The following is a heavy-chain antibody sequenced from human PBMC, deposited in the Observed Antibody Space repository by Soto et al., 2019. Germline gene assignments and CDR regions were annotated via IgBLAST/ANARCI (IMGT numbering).Heavy chain of an antibody. CDR1: GFSFSSYS. D-gene: IGHD6-13*01. CDR3: ERAPPRGIAAPGTWGSGMDV. Sequence: HPGGSLRLSCTASGFSFSSYSLHWVRQTPGKGLEWVAVISYDGSNKYYADSVKGRFTVSRDSPKNTLFLQMNSLKPEDTAVYYCERAPPRGIAAPGTWGSGMDVRGKGTTVTVSS. CDR2: ISYDGSNK. J-gene: IGHJ6*04. V-gene: IGHV3-30-3*01.